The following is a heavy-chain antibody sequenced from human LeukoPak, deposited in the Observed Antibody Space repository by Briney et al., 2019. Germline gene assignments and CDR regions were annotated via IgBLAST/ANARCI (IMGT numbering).Heavy chain of an antibody. J-gene: IGHJ4*02. D-gene: IGHD3-22*01. CDR1: GGSFSGYY. V-gene: IGHV4-34*01. CDR2: INHSGST. CDR3: ATLTRYYYDSSGQPYYFDY. Sequence: SETLSLTCAVYGGSFSGYYWSWIRQPPGKGLEWIGEINHSGSTNYNPPLKSRVTISVDTSKNQFSLKLSSVTAADTAVYYCATLTRYYYDSSGQPYYFDYWGQGTLVTVSS.